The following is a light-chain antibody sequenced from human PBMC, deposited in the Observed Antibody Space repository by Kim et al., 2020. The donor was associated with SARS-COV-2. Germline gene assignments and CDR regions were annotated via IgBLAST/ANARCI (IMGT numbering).Light chain of an antibody. V-gene: IGKV1-5*01. CDR2: DAS. J-gene: IGKJ4*01. CDR1: QSISRG. CDR3: QEYKSSSLT. Sequence: ASVGDRVTITCLDIQSISRGLAWYQQKPGKAPKLLIFDASVLKTGVPSTFSGSGFGTEFTLTINSLQSDDFATYYCQEYKSSSLTFGGGTRVDIK.